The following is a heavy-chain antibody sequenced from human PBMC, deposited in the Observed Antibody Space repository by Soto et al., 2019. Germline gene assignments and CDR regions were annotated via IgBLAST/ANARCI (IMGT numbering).Heavy chain of an antibody. CDR1: GFTFSSYA. Sequence: EVQLLESGGGLVQPGGSLRLSCAASGFTFSSYAMNWVRQAPGKGREWVSVISGSGGSTYYADSVKGRFTISRDNSTNTLYLQMNSLRAEDTAVYYCAKRTTGWYFDLWGRGTLVTVSS. V-gene: IGHV3-23*01. J-gene: IGHJ2*01. CDR2: ISGSGGST. CDR3: AKRTTGWYFDL.